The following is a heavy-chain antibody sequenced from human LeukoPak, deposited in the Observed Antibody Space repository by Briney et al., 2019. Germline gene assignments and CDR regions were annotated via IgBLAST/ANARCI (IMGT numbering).Heavy chain of an antibody. D-gene: IGHD3-10*01. J-gene: IGHJ6*02. CDR3: ARNFGSGSYRYYYYGMDV. V-gene: IGHV3-48*04. CDR2: IDLSGSTL. CDR1: GFTFSDYT. Sequence: GGSLRLSCAASGFTFSDYTMNWVRQAPGKGLEWVSYIDLSGSTLYYVDSVKGRFTISRDNAKNSLYLQMNSLRAEDTAVYYCARNFGSGSYRYYYYGMDVWGQGTTVTVSS.